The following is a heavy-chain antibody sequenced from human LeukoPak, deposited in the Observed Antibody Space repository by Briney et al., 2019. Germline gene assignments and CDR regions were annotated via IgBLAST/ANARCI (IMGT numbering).Heavy chain of an antibody. J-gene: IGHJ5*02. D-gene: IGHD3-10*01. V-gene: IGHV4-4*07. CDR1: GGSISSYY. CDR2: IYTSGST. Sequence: SETLSLTCTVSGGSISSYYWSWIRQPAGKGLEWIGRIYTSGSTNYNPSLKSRVTISVDTSKNQFSLKLSSVTAADTAVYYCARYYPVSGKQEGNWFDPWGQGTLVTVSS. CDR3: ARYYPVSGKQEGNWFDP.